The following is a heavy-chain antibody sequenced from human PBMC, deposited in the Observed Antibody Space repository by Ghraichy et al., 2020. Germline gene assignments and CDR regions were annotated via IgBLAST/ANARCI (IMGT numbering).Heavy chain of an antibody. D-gene: IGHD6-13*01. CDR3: ARDGYGSSVGY. J-gene: IGHJ4*02. CDR1: GYSISSGRYY. CDR2: IFYRGDT. Sequence: SETLSLTCNVSGYSISSGRYYWSWIRQHPGQGLEWIGYIFYRGDTYYNPSLKSRATISVDTTKNQFSLKVNSVTAADTAMYYCARDGYGSSVGYWGQGTRVTVSS. V-gene: IGHV4-31*03.